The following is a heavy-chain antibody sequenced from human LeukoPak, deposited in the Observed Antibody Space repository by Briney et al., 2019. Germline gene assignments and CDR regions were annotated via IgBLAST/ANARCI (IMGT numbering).Heavy chain of an antibody. Sequence: PSETLSLTCTVSGGSISSSGYYWGWIRQPPGKGLEWIGSIYYSGSTYYNPSLKSRVTISVDTSKNQFSLKLSSVTAADTAVYYCARRRAMIVVSYGFDPWGQGTLVTVSS. D-gene: IGHD3-22*01. CDR3: ARRRAMIVVSYGFDP. CDR1: GGSISSSGYY. CDR2: IYYSGST. V-gene: IGHV4-39*01. J-gene: IGHJ5*02.